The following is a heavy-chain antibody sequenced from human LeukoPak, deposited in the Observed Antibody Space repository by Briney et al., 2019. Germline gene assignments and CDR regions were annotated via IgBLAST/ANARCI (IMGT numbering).Heavy chain of an antibody. CDR3: ARDGSSGALYYFDY. CDR2: ISYDGSNK. CDR1: GLTFSSYA. V-gene: IGHV3-30-3*01. Sequence: PGRSLRLSCAASGLTFSSYAMHWVRQAPGKGLEWVAVISYDGSNKYYADSVKGRFTISRDNSKNTLYLQMNSLRAEDTAVYYCARDGSSGALYYFDYWGQGTLVTVSS. D-gene: IGHD2-15*01. J-gene: IGHJ4*02.